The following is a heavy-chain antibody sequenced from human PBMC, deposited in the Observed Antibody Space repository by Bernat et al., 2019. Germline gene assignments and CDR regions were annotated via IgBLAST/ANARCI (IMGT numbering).Heavy chain of an antibody. CDR1: GFTFSSYA. CDR3: AKDPGWSPGTTLGY. CDR2: ISGSGGST. Sequence: EVQLLESGGGLVQPGGSLRLSCAASGFTFSSYAMSWVRQAPGKGLEWVSAISGSGGSTYYADSVKGRFTISRDNSKNTLYLQMNSLGAEDTAVYYCAKDPGWSPGTTLGYWGQGTLVTVSS. V-gene: IGHV3-23*01. D-gene: IGHD2/OR15-2a*01. J-gene: IGHJ4*02.